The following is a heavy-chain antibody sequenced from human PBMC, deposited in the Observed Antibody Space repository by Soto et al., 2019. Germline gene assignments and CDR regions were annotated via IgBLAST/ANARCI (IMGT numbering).Heavy chain of an antibody. J-gene: IGHJ2*01. CDR2: IVPLLGTA. Sequence: QVQLVQSGAEVKKPGSSVKVSCKASGDIFSSYPFSWVRQAPGQGLEWMGEIVPLLGTADYAQKFQDRVTITADDSTSTVYMELSSLRSDDTAVYYCARDRGSQNWYFGVWGRGTLVSVSS. D-gene: IGHD3-10*01. CDR1: GDIFSSYP. CDR3: ARDRGSQNWYFGV. V-gene: IGHV1-69*01.